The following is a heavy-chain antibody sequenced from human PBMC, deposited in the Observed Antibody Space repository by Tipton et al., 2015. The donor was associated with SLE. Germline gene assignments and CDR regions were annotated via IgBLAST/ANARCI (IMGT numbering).Heavy chain of an antibody. J-gene: IGHJ6*02. CDR3: ATTRLVGPSDH. CDR2: ISSSGASV. CDR1: GLTFSEYY. V-gene: IGHV3-11*01. D-gene: IGHD3-16*01. Sequence: LRLSCTASGLTFSEYYMNWIRQAPGKGLEWVSYISSSGASVHYADSVRGRFTISRDNTDNSLYLQMNSLRVEDTAVYYCATTRLVGPSDHWGQGTTVTVS.